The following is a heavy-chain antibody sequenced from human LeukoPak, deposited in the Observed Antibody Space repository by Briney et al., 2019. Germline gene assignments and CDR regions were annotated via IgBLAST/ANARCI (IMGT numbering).Heavy chain of an antibody. Sequence: GGSLRLSCAASGFTFSDYYMSGIRQAPGKGLEWISYITNRGSTIYYADSVKGRFTISRDNAKNSLYLQMNNLRVEDTAVYYCARDRGVVIAAMGYYFDYWSQGTLVTVSS. J-gene: IGHJ4*02. CDR2: ITNRGSTI. V-gene: IGHV3-11*01. D-gene: IGHD2-15*01. CDR3: ARDRGVVIAAMGYYFDY. CDR1: GFTFSDYY.